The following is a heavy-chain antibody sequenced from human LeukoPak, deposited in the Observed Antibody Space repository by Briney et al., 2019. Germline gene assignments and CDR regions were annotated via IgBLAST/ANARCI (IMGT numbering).Heavy chain of an antibody. J-gene: IGHJ5*02. V-gene: IGHV4-39*07. CDR1: GGSISSPIYY. CDR3: ARATARAWITTGGWFDP. Sequence: SETLSLTCTVSGGSISSPIYYWGWIRQPPGKGLEWIGSIYYSGSTYYNPSLKSRVTISVDTSKNQFSLKVSSVTAADTAVYYCARATARAWITTGGWFDPWGQGTLVTVSS. D-gene: IGHD3-16*01. CDR2: IYYSGST.